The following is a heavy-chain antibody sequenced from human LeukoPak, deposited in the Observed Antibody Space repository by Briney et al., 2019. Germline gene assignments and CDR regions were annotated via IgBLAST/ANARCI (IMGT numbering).Heavy chain of an antibody. J-gene: IGHJ5*02. CDR2: LWYDGSNK. D-gene: IGHD6-13*01. V-gene: IGHV3-33*01. CDR1: GFTFSSYG. Sequence: GRSLRLSCAASGFTFSSYGIHWVRQAPGKGLEWVAVLWYDGSNKYYADSVKGRFTISRDNSKNTLYLQMNSLRAEDTAVYYCARGRRGSSRYLGWFDPWGQGTLVTVSS. CDR3: ARGRRGSSRYLGWFDP.